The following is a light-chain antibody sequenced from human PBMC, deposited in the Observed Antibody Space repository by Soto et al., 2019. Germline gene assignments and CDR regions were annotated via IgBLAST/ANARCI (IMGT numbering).Light chain of an antibody. CDR2: DAS. CDR1: QSISSW. CDR3: QQLNVYPST. V-gene: IGKV1-5*01. Sequence: DIQMTQSPSTLSASVGDRVTITCRASQSISSWLAWYQQKPGKAPKLLIYDASSLESGVPSRFSGSGSGTEFTLTITSLEPEDFATYYCQQLNVYPSTFGGGTKVDIK. J-gene: IGKJ4*01.